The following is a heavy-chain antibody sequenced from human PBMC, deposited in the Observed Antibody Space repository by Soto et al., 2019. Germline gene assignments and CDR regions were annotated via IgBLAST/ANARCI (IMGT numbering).Heavy chain of an antibody. J-gene: IGHJ6*02. Sequence: GGSLRLSCAASGFTFSSYAMHWVRQAPGKGLEWVAVISYDGSNKYYADSVKGRFTISRDNSKNTLYLQMNSLRAEDTAVYYCARSADYGGNSNYYYYGMDVWGQATTVTVSS. CDR2: ISYDGSNK. CDR1: GFTFSSYA. CDR3: ARSADYGGNSNYYYYGMDV. D-gene: IGHD4-17*01. V-gene: IGHV3-30-3*01.